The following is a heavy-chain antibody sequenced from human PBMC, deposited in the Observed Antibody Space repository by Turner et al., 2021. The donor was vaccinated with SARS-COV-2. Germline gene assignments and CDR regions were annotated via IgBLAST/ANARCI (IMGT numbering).Heavy chain of an antibody. Sequence: VQLQESGPGLAKPLETPSPTRTVSGGSISDYYWNWIRQPPGKGLEWIGYIYYSGSTNYNPSLKSRVTISVDTSKNQFSLKLSSVTAADTAVYYCARGLYFDWLPDYWGQGTLVTVSS. CDR1: GGSISDYY. V-gene: IGHV4-59*01. CDR2: IYYSGST. J-gene: IGHJ4*02. D-gene: IGHD3-9*01. CDR3: ARGLYFDWLPDY.